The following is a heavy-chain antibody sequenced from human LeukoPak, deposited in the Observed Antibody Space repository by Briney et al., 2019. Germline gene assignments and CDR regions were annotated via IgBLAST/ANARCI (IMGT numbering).Heavy chain of an antibody. Sequence: GGSLRLSCAASGFTFSTYSMNWVRQAPGKGLEWVDNIKQDGSEKYYVASVKGRFTISRDNAKNSLYLQMNSLRAEDTAVYYCASLDVWGKGTTVTVSS. CDR3: ASLDV. CDR1: GFTFSTYS. CDR2: IKQDGSEK. V-gene: IGHV3-7*01. J-gene: IGHJ6*04.